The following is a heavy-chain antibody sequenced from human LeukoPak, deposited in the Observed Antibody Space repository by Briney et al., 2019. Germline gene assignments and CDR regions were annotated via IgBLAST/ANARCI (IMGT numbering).Heavy chain of an antibody. CDR3: ARDRYCSGGSCYYRGIDY. V-gene: IGHV3-30*09. CDR1: GFTFSSYA. J-gene: IGHJ4*02. Sequence: GGSLRLSCAASGFTFSSYAMHWVRQAPGKGLEWVAVISYDGSNKYYADSVKGRFAISRDNSRNTLYLQMNSLRAEDTAVYYCARDRYCSGGSCYYRGIDYWGQGTLVTVSS. D-gene: IGHD2-15*01. CDR2: ISYDGSNK.